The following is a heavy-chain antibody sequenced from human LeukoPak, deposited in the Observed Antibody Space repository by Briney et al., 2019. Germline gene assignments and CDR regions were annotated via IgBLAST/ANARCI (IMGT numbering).Heavy chain of an antibody. Sequence: GGSLRLSCAASGFTFSSYAMSWVRQAPGKGLEWVSGISGSGGSIYYADSVKGRFTISRDNSKNTLYLQMNSLRAEDTAVYYCARGGHIVVVTSGVLAEYFQHWGQGTLVTVSS. D-gene: IGHD2-21*02. V-gene: IGHV3-23*01. CDR3: ARGGHIVVVTSGVLAEYFQH. CDR1: GFTFSSYA. CDR2: ISGSGGSI. J-gene: IGHJ1*01.